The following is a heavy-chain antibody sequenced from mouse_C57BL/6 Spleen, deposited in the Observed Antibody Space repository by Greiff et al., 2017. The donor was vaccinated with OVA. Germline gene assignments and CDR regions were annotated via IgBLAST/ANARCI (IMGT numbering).Heavy chain of an antibody. CDR1: GYTFTSYW. D-gene: IGHD2-5*01. CDR2: IHPNSGST. V-gene: IGHV1-64*01. Sequence: QVQLQQPGAELVKPGASVKLSCKASGYTFTSYWMHWVKQRPGQGLEWIGMIHPNSGSTNYNEKFKSKATLTVDKSSSTAYMQLSSLTSEDSAVYYCAREEGDYSNSPWFAYWGQGTLVTVSA. J-gene: IGHJ3*01. CDR3: AREEGDYSNSPWFAY.